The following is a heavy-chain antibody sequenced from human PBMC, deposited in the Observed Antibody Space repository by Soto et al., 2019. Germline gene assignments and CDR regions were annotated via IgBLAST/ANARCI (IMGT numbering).Heavy chain of an antibody. CDR1: GGSISSGGYY. Sequence: PXETRSLACTVAGGSISSGGYYWSWIRQPPGKGLEWIGYIYYSGSTYYNPSLKSRVTISVDTSKNQFSLKLSSVTAADTAVYYCARIVPAAILGGWFDHWGQGTLVTVSS. D-gene: IGHD2-2*01. J-gene: IGHJ5*02. V-gene: IGHV4-30-4*01. CDR3: ARIVPAAILGGWFDH. CDR2: IYYSGST.